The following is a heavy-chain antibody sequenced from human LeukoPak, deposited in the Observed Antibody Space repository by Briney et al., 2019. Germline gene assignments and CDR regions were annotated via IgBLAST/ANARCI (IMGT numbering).Heavy chain of an antibody. Sequence: GGSLRLSCAASGFTFNSYAMHWVRQAPGKGLEWVAGISYDGTNEHYADSVKGQFTISRDNSKNTLYLQMNSLRVEDTAVYYCARDWLLHGTPPGDAFDLWGQGTMVTVS. CDR2: ISYDGTNE. J-gene: IGHJ3*01. V-gene: IGHV3-30*04. D-gene: IGHD1/OR15-1a*01. CDR1: GFTFNSYA. CDR3: ARDWLLHGTPPGDAFDL.